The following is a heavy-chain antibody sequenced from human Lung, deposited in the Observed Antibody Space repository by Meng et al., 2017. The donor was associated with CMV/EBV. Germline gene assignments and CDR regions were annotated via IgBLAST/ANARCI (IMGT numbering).Heavy chain of an antibody. CDR3: ARDRNQLLLGGVFDY. D-gene: IGHD2-2*01. J-gene: IGHJ4*02. CDR1: GFIFNSYA. V-gene: IGHV3-30*04. Sequence: SCAASGFIFNSYAMHWVRQAPGKGLECVAIISYDGSNKYYVDSVKGRFIISRDKSKNTLYLQMNSLRAEDTAVYYCARDRNQLLLGGVFDYLGQGXLVTVSS. CDR2: ISYDGSNK.